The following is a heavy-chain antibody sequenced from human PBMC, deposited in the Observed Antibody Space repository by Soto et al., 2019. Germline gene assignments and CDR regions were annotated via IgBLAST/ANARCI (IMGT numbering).Heavy chain of an antibody. Sequence: ASVKVSCKASGFIFSKYYMHWVRQAPGQGLEWVGIINPSGTRASCAPKFQGRVTMTRDTSTSTVYMELSSLTSDDTAVYYCAGDPDSHYNDSHASSYPWGQGTLVTVSS. J-gene: IGHJ5*02. CDR1: GFIFSKYY. CDR2: INPSGTRA. CDR3: AGDPDSHYNDSHASSYP. V-gene: IGHV1-46*01. D-gene: IGHD4-4*01.